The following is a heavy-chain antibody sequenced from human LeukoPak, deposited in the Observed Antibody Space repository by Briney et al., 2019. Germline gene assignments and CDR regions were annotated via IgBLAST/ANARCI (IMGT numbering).Heavy chain of an antibody. J-gene: IGHJ4*02. CDR1: GYTFTDYY. CDR2: INPNSGDT. Sequence: ASVKVSCKASGYTFTDYYMHWVRQAPGQGLEWMGWINPNSGDTNYAQKFQGRVTMTRDTSISTAYLELSRLTSDDTAMYYCARGGPAGSGSYYSQYWGQGTLVTVSS. V-gene: IGHV1-2*02. CDR3: ARGGPAGSGSYYSQY. D-gene: IGHD3-10*01.